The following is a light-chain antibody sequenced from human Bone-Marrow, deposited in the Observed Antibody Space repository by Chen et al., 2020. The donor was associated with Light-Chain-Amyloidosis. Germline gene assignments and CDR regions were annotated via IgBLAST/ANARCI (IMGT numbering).Light chain of an antibody. Sequence: DVVMTQSPLSLPVTLGQPASISCRPSQGLVHRDGNTYLIWFQQRPGQSPRRLIYEVSKRDSGVPDRLSGSGSGTDFTLKISRVEAEDVGLYYCMRGTHWPPYTFGHGDQAGDQT. J-gene: IGKJ2*01. CDR3: MRGTHWPPYT. V-gene: IGKV2-30*02. CDR2: EVS. CDR1: QGLVHRDGNTY.